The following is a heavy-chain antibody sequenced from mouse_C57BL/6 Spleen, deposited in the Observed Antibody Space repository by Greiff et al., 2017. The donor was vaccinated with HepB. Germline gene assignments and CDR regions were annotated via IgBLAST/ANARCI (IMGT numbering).Heavy chain of an antibody. CDR1: GYTFTSYW. D-gene: IGHD2-5*01. V-gene: IGHV1-74*01. CDR2: IHPSDSDT. J-gene: IGHJ3*01. Sequence: VQLQQPGAELVKPGASEKVSCKASGYTFTSYWMHWVKQRPGQGLEWIGRIHPSDSDTNYNQKFKGKATLTVDKSSSTAYMQLSSLTSEDSAVYDCAIGYSNYVTWFAYWGQGTLVTVSA. CDR3: AIGYSNYVTWFAY.